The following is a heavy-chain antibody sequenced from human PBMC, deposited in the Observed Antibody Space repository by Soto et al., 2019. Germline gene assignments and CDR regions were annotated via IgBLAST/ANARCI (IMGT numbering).Heavy chain of an antibody. CDR3: AKDRDYYDSSGYCDY. Sequence: GGSLRLSCSASGFTFSSYAMHWVRQAPGKGLEYVSAISSNGGSTYYADSVKGRFTISRDNSKNTLYLQMSSLRAEDTAVYYCAKDRDYYDSSGYCDYCGQGTLVTVSS. D-gene: IGHD3-22*01. CDR2: ISSNGGST. J-gene: IGHJ4*02. CDR1: GFTFSSYA. V-gene: IGHV3-64D*08.